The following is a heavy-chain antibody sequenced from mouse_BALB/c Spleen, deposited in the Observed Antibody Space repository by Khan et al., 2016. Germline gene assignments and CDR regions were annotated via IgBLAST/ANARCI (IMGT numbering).Heavy chain of an antibody. CDR2: LSYRGST. CDR3: ARGRGRAD. Sequence: EVQLQESGPGLVKPSQSLSLTCTVTGYSITSDYAWNWIRQFPGNKLEWMGYLSYRGSTSYNPSLQSRISITRDPSKNQFFLQLNSVTTEDTATYYCARGRGRADWGQGTLVTVAA. J-gene: IGHJ3*01. CDR1: GYSITSDYA. V-gene: IGHV3-2*02.